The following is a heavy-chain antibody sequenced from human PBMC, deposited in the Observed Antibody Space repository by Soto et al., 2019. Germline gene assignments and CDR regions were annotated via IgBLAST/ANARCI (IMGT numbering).Heavy chain of an antibody. CDR2: ISYDGSNK. J-gene: IGHJ5*02. V-gene: IGHV3-30*03. CDR1: GFTFSSYG. D-gene: IGHD3-9*01. Sequence: QPGGSLRLSCAASGFTFSSYGMHWVRQAPGKGLEWVAVISYDGSNKYYADSVKGRFTISRDNSKNTLYLQMNSLRAEDTAVYYCATTYYDILTGYNPRAPWGQGTLVTVSS. CDR3: ATTYYDILTGYNPRAP.